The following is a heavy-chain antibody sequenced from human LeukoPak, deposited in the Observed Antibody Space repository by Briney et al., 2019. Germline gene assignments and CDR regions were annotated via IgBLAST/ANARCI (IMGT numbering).Heavy chain of an antibody. CDR2: IYYSGST. CDR3: ARGPTITMVRGVLPGYFDY. V-gene: IGHV4-31*03. CDR1: GGSISSGGYY. Sequence: SQTLSLTCTVSGGSISSGGYYWSWIRQHPGKGLEWIGYIYYSGSTYYNPSLKSRVTISVDTSKNQFSLKLSSVTAADTAVYYCARGPTITMVRGVLPGYFDYWGQGTLVTVSS. D-gene: IGHD3-10*01. J-gene: IGHJ4*02.